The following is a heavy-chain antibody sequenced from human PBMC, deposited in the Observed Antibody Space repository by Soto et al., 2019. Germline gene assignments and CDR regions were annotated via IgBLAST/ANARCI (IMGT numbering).Heavy chain of an antibody. D-gene: IGHD4-17*01. J-gene: IGHJ5*02. V-gene: IGHV4-31*03. CDR2: IYYSGST. CDR3: ARQIDYGDYDNWFDP. Sequence: PSETLSLTCTVSGGSISSGGYYWSWIRQHPGKGLEWIGYIYYSGSTYYNPSLKSRVTISVDTSKNQFSLKLSSVTAADTAVYYCARQIDYGDYDNWFDPWGQGTLVTVSS. CDR1: GGSISSGGYY.